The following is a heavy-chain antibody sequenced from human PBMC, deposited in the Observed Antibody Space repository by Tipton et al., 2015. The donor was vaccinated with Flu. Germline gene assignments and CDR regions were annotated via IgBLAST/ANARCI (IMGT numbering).Heavy chain of an antibody. CDR3: ARALNSGREYTFDI. J-gene: IGHJ3*02. D-gene: IGHD1-26*01. CDR1: GYFISSGYY. CDR2: IIQSGNA. V-gene: IGHV4-38-2*02. Sequence: LRLSCTVSGYFISSGYYWGWIRQSPGTGLQWIATIIQSGNAYYNPSLRSRVTISVDTTKNLFSLNLSSVTATDTAVYHCARALNSGREYTFDIWGRGTVVTVSS.